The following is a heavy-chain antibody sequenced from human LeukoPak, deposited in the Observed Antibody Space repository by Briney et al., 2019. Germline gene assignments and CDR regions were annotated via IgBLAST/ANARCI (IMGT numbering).Heavy chain of an antibody. J-gene: IGHJ6*03. CDR3: ARDGQQLVSHYYYMDV. CDR1: GYTFTSYG. CDR2: ISAYNANT. V-gene: IGHV1-18*01. D-gene: IGHD6-6*01. Sequence: ASVKVSCKASGYTFTSYGISWVRQAPGQGLEWMGWISAYNANTNYAQKFQGRVTMTTDTSTSTAYMELRSLRFDDTAVYYCARDGQQLVSHYYYMDVWGKGTTVTVSS.